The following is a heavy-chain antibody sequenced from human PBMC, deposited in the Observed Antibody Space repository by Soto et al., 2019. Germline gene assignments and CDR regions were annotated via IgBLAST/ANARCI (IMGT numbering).Heavy chain of an antibody. J-gene: IGHJ4*02. D-gene: IGHD3-22*01. CDR2: IYYNELSSSEST. CDR1: GASIGSGDFY. Sequence: TLSLTCTVSGASIGSGDFYWSWIRQSPGKGLEWLGYIYYNELSSSESTHYNSSLKSRVSISVDTSKNQFSLTLRSMTAADTAVYYCARTGPSYYYHNSGSPGDYWGQGTLVTVSS. V-gene: IGHV4-30-4*08. CDR3: ARTGPSYYYHNSGSPGDY.